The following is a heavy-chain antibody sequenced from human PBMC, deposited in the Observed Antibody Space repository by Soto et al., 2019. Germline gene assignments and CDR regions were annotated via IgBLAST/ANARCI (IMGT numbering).Heavy chain of an antibody. CDR2: IYAGDSDT. Sequence: EVQLVQSGPEVKKPGESLKISCKGSGYSFNTYWIAWVRQMPGKGLEWMGIIYAGDSDTRYSPSFQGQVTISVDKSITPAYLQWGSLKAPDTAMHYCSGPPLPRSMTAADTGAVRFAPWGQGTLVTVSS. V-gene: IGHV5-51*03. CDR3: SGPPLPRSMTAADTGAVRFAP. CDR1: GYSFNTYW. D-gene: IGHD4-17*01. J-gene: IGHJ5*02.